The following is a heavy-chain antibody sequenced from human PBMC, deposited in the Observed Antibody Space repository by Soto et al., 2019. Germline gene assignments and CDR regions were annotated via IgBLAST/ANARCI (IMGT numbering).Heavy chain of an antibody. D-gene: IGHD6-13*01. J-gene: IGHJ4*02. CDR3: ARDLPSGGSSSWFSFDY. CDR1: GFTFSSYS. Sequence: PGGSLRLSCAASGFTFSSYSMNWVRQAPGKGLEWVSSISSSSSYIYYADSVKGRFTISRDNAKNSLYLQMNSLRAEDTAVYYCARDLPSGGSSSWFSFDYWGQGTLVTVSS. CDR2: ISSSSSYI. V-gene: IGHV3-21*01.